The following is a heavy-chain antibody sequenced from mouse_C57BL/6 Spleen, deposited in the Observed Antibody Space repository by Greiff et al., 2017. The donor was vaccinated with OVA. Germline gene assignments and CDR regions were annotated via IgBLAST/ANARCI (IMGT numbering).Heavy chain of an antibody. Sequence: QVQLQQSGAELVRPGASVKLSCKASGYTFTDYYINWVKQRPGQGLEWIARIYPGSGSTNYNEKFKGKATFTADTSSNTAYMQLSSLTTEDSAIYYCAREDSSGYASFAYWGQGTLVTVSA. CDR3: AREDSSGYASFAY. CDR1: GYTFTDYY. CDR2: IYPGSGST. V-gene: IGHV1-76*01. D-gene: IGHD3-2*02. J-gene: IGHJ3*01.